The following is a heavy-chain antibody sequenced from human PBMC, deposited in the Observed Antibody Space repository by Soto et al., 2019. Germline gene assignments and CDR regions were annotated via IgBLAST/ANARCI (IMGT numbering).Heavy chain of an antibody. Sequence: SETLSLTCAVSGGSISSSNWWSWVRQPPGKGLEWIGEIYHSGSTNYNPSLKSRVTISVDKSKNQFSLKLSSVTAADTAVYYCARDRPMITFGGVIVFDPWGQGTLVTVSS. CDR3: ARDRPMITFGGVIVFDP. V-gene: IGHV4-4*02. CDR1: GGSISSSNW. CDR2: IYHSGST. D-gene: IGHD3-16*02. J-gene: IGHJ5*02.